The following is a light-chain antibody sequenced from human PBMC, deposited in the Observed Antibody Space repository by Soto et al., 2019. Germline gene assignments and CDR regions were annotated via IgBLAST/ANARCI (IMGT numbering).Light chain of an antibody. CDR1: QSVSSN. J-gene: IGKJ1*01. V-gene: IGKV3-15*01. Sequence: EMLMTQSPATLSVSPGERATLSCRASQSVSSNLAWYQQKPGQAPRLLIYGASTRATGIPARFSGSGSGTEFTLTISSLQSEDFAVYYCQQYNNWWPFGQRTKVDIK. CDR2: GAS. CDR3: QQYNNWWP.